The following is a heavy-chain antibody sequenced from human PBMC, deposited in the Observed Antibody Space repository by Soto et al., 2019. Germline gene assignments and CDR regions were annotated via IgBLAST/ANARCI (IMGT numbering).Heavy chain of an antibody. CDR1: GCTFSRSA. V-gene: IGHV3-23*01. CDR3: AKPSIAAT. CDR2: ISGSACST. J-gene: IGHJ5*02. Sequence: GDSLTLSCAAAGCTFSRSAMRLGRQAPGKGLDWVSVISGSACSTYYADSVKGRCTLSRDNSKNTLYLQMNSLRAEDTAVYYCAKPSIAATWGQGTLVTVSS. D-gene: IGHD6-13*01.